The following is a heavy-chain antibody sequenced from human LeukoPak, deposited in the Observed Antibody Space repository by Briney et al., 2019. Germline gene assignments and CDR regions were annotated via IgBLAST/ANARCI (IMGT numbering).Heavy chain of an antibody. Sequence: SETLSLTCAVSGGSISSSNWWSWVRQPPGKGLEWIGEIYHSGSTNYNPSLKSRVTISVDTSKNQFSLKLSSVTAADTAVYYCARARRDGYNQGWFDPWGQGTLVTVSS. J-gene: IGHJ5*02. CDR1: GGSISSSNW. V-gene: IGHV4-4*02. CDR2: IYHSGST. CDR3: ARARRDGYNQGWFDP. D-gene: IGHD5-24*01.